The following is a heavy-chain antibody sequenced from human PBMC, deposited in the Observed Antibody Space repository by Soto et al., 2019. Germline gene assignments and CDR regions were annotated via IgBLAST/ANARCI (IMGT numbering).Heavy chain of an antibody. Sequence: GGSLRLSCASSGFTFSSYAMHWVRQAPGKGLEWVAVISHDGSNKYYADFVKGRFTFSRDNSKNTLYLQMNSLRAEDTAVYYCAKPNYYDNSGYPVDAFDIWGQGTMVTVSS. V-gene: IGHV3-30-3*02. CDR1: GFTFSSYA. D-gene: IGHD3-22*01. CDR3: AKPNYYDNSGYPVDAFDI. CDR2: ISHDGSNK. J-gene: IGHJ3*02.